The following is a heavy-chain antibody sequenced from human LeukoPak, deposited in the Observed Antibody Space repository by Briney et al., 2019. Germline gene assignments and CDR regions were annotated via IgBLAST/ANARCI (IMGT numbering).Heavy chain of an antibody. Sequence: GGSLRLSCAASGFTFSSYGMHWVRQAPGKGLEWVAFIRYDGSNEYYANSVKGRFTISRDNSKSTLYLQMNSLRPEDTAVYYCAKDQRITMIVVVTPFDDWGQGTLVTVSS. D-gene: IGHD3-22*01. CDR2: IRYDGSNE. J-gene: IGHJ4*02. CDR3: AKDQRITMIVVVTPFDD. CDR1: GFTFSSYG. V-gene: IGHV3-30*02.